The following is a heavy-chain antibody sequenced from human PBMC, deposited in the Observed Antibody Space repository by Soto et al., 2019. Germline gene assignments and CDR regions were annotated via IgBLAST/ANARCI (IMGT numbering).Heavy chain of an antibody. Sequence: QVQLQESGPGLVKPSQTLSLTCTVSGGSISSGGYYWSWIRQHPGKGLEWIGYIYYSGSTYYNPSLKSRVTISVDTSKNQFSLKLRSVTAADTAVYYCARGIALYYYDSSGYYYGKNRSGAFDIWGQGTMVTVSS. J-gene: IGHJ3*02. D-gene: IGHD3-22*01. CDR1: GGSISSGGYY. V-gene: IGHV4-31*03. CDR3: ARGIALYYYDSSGYYYGKNRSGAFDI. CDR2: IYYSGST.